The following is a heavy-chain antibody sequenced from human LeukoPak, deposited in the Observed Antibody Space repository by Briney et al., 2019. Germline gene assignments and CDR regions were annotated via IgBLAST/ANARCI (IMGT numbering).Heavy chain of an antibody. V-gene: IGHV1-69*13. Sequence: SVKVSCKASGGTFSSYAISWVRQAPGQGLEWMGGIIPIFGTANYAQKFQGRVTITADESTSTAYMELSSLRSEDTAVYYCASSKGYYDAFDIWGQGTMVTVSS. CDR3: ASSKGYYDAFDI. CDR2: IIPIFGTA. J-gene: IGHJ3*02. D-gene: IGHD2-8*01. CDR1: GGTFSSYA.